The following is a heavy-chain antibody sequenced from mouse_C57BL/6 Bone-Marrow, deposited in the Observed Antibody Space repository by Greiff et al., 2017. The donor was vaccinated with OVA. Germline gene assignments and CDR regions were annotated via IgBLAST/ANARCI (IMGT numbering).Heavy chain of an antibody. V-gene: IGHV14-4*01. CDR2: IDPENGDT. J-gene: IGHJ2*01. Sequence: VQLQQSGAELVRPGASVKLSCTASGFNIKDDYMHWVKQRPEQGLEWIGWIDPENGDTEYASKFQGKATITADTSSNTAYLQLSSLTSEDTAVYYCTTTTMVTRYYFDYWGQGTTLTVSS. CDR3: TTTTMVTRYYFDY. CDR1: GFNIKDDY. D-gene: IGHD2-2*01.